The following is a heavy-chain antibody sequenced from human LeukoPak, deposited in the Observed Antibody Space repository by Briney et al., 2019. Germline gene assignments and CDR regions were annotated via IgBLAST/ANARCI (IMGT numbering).Heavy chain of an antibody. J-gene: IGHJ4*02. CDR3: ARFYCGGDCYSGYFNY. D-gene: IGHD2-21*02. CDR1: GGSVSSISYY. Sequence: SETLSLTCTVSGGSVSSISYYWGWIRQPPGKGLEWIGYIYYSGSTYYNPPLKSRVTISVDTSKNQFSLKLGSVTAADTAVYYCARFYCGGDCYSGYFNYWGQGTLVAVSS. V-gene: IGHV4-39*01. CDR2: IYYSGST.